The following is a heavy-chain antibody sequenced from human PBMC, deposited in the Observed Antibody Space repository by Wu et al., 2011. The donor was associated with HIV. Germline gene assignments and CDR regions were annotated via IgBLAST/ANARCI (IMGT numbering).Heavy chain of an antibody. Sequence: QVQLVQSGAAVKKPGSSVKVSCKASGGTFNSYGITWVRQAPGQGLEWMGRIIPIFGTANYAQKFQGRVTITADKSTSTAYMELSSLRSEDTAMYYCARDFGGDGDSWGQGTLVTVSS. D-gene: IGHD2-21*01. CDR1: GGTFNSYG. V-gene: IGHV1-69*14. J-gene: IGHJ4*02. CDR3: ARDFGGDGDS. CDR2: IIPIFGTA.